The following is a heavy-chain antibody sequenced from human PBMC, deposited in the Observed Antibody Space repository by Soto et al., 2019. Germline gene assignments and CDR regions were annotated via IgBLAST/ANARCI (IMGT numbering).Heavy chain of an antibody. Sequence: ASVKVSCKASGYTFTSYGISWVRQAPGQGLEWMGWISAKKGNTKYAQKFQGRVTMTTDTSTSTAYMELRSLRSDDTAVYYCAREILAPDFYFHGMDVWGQGTTVTVSS. D-gene: IGHD2-15*01. V-gene: IGHV1-18*04. J-gene: IGHJ6*02. CDR3: AREILAPDFYFHGMDV. CDR2: ISAKKGNT. CDR1: GYTFTSYG.